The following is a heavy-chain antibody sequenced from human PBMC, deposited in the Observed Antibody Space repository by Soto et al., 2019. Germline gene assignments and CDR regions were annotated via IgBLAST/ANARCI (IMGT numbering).Heavy chain of an antibody. Sequence: SETLSLTCTVSGDSISTFYWSWIRQPPGKGLEWIGCIYNTGNTNYNPSLKSRVTISVDKSKNQFSLKLSSVTSADTAVYYCARIQGSGSYIGVFRYFDSWGQGTLVTVSS. D-gene: IGHD3-10*01. CDR3: ARIQGSGSYIGVFRYFDS. CDR2: IYNTGNT. V-gene: IGHV4-59*08. CDR1: GDSISTFY. J-gene: IGHJ4*02.